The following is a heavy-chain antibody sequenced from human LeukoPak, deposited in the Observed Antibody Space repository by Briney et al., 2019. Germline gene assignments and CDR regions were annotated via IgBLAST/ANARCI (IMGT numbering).Heavy chain of an antibody. V-gene: IGHV4-39*07. J-gene: IGHJ4*02. CDR2: IYHSGTT. CDR3: ARGDSSGYYVAYFDY. D-gene: IGHD3-22*01. Sequence: SETLSLTCSVSGDSISSRAYYWGWIRQPPGKGLEWIGSIYHSGTTYYNPSLTSRVTISMGTSKDQFSLKLSSVTAADTAVYYCARGDSSGYYVAYFDYWGQGTLVTVSS. CDR1: GDSISSRAYY.